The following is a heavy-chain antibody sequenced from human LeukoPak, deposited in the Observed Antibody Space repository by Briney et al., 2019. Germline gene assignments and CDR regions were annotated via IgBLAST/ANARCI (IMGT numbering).Heavy chain of an antibody. CDR2: ISGSGGST. V-gene: IGHV3-23*01. Sequence: QSGGSLRLSCAASGFTFSSYAMSWVRQAPGKGLEWVSAISGSGGSTYYEDSVKGRFTISGDNSKNTLYLQMNSLRAEDTAVYYCARSSSGWFHFDYWGQGTLVTVSS. J-gene: IGHJ4*02. CDR3: ARSSSGWFHFDY. CDR1: GFTFSSYA. D-gene: IGHD6-19*01.